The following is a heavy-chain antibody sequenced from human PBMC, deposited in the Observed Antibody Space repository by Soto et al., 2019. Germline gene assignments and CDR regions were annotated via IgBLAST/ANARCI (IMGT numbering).Heavy chain of an antibody. CDR1: GFTFSSYA. J-gene: IGHJ4*02. V-gene: IGHV3-23*01. CDR3: AKDTNDYIWGSYRAFDY. Sequence: EVQLLESGGGLVQPGGSLRLSCVASGFTFSSYAMSWVRQAPGKGLEWVSAISGSGGSTYYADSVKGRFTISRDNSKNTLYLQMNSLRAEDTAVYYCAKDTNDYIWGSYRAFDYWGQGTLVTVSS. CDR2: ISGSGGST. D-gene: IGHD3-16*02.